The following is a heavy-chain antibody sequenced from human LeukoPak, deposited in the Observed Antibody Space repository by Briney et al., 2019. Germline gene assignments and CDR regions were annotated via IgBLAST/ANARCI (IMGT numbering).Heavy chain of an antibody. CDR1: GFTFSSYW. D-gene: IGHD6-13*01. CDR2: VKQDGSEK. V-gene: IGHV3-7*02. J-gene: IGHJ6*02. CDR3: ARTGYSSSWYDYYYYGMDV. Sequence: SGGSLRLSCAASGFTFSSYWMSWVRQAPGKGLEWVANVKQDGSEKYYVDSVKGRFTISRDNATNSLYLQMNSLRAEDTAVYYCARTGYSSSWYDYYYYGMDVWGQGTTVTVSS.